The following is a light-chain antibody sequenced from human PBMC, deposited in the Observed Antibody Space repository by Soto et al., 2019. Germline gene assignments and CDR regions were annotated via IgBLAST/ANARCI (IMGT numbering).Light chain of an antibody. Sequence: DIQLTQSPSSLSASVGDRVTFTCRASQDISHFLAWYQQRPGEVPRLLIYGASTLQSGVSSRFSGSGFGTDFTLTIAILQPEDVATYYCQKYTKYSPATFGPGTNVEIK. CDR1: QDISHF. J-gene: IGKJ1*01. CDR3: QKYTKYSPAT. CDR2: GAS. V-gene: IGKV1-27*01.